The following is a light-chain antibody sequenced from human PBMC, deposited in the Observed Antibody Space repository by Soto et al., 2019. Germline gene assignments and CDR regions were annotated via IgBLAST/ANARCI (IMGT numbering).Light chain of an antibody. Sequence: EMVMTQSPATLSGSPGERATLSCRASQSLNIYLAWYQQKPGQAPRLLIFGASYRATGIPARFSGSGSGTEVNLTISSLQSEDFAVYFCQQYDCWRRLPFGGGTKVEIK. CDR1: QSLNIY. V-gene: IGKV3-15*01. J-gene: IGKJ4*01. CDR3: QQYDCWRRLP. CDR2: GAS.